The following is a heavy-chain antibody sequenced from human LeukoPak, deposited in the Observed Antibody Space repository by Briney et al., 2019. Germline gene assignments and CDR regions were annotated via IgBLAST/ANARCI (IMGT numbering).Heavy chain of an antibody. J-gene: IGHJ4*02. CDR2: ISSSSSYI. CDR1: GFTFSSYS. V-gene: IGHV3-21*01. D-gene: IGHD1-26*01. Sequence: GGSLRLSCAASGFTFSSYSMNWVRQAPGKGLEWVSSISSSSSYIYYADSVKGRFTISRDNAKNSLYLQMNSLRAEDTAVYYCARDAGVGATPYYFDYWGQGTLVTVSS. CDR3: ARDAGVGATPYYFDY.